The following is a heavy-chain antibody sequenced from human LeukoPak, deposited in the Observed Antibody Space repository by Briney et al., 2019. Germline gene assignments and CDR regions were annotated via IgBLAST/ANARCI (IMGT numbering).Heavy chain of an antibody. CDR2: INPSCGST. Sequence: ASVKVSCKASGYTFTSYYMHWVRQAPGQGLEWMGRINPSCGSTSYAQKFQGRVTMTRDMSTSTVYMELSSLRSEDTAVYYCASSGSYFMEHDAFDIWGQGTMVTVSS. J-gene: IGHJ3*02. D-gene: IGHD1-26*01. V-gene: IGHV1-46*01. CDR1: GYTFTSYY. CDR3: ASSGSYFMEHDAFDI.